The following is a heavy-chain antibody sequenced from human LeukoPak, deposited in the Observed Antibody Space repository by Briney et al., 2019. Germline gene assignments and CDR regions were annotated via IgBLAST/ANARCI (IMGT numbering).Heavy chain of an antibody. CDR3: ARARTMYYYDSSVD. CDR2: ISAYNGNT. V-gene: IGHV1-18*01. Sequence: ASVKVSCKASGYTFTSYGISWVRQAPGQGLEWMGWISAYNGNTNYAQKLQGRVTMTTDTSTSTAYMELRSLRSEDTAVYYCARARTMYYYDSSVDWGQGTLVTVSS. D-gene: IGHD3-22*01. J-gene: IGHJ4*02. CDR1: GYTFTSYG.